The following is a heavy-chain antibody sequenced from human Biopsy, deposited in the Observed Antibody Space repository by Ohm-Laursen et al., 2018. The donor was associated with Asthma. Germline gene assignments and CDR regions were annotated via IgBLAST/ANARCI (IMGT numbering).Heavy chain of an antibody. CDR2: IYYSGST. V-gene: IGHV4-61*08. J-gene: IGHJ4*02. CDR3: ARGVDRVTGLLDHFDS. CDR1: GGSINIGDYY. D-gene: IGHD2-21*02. Sequence: GTLSLTCTVSGGSINIGDYYWSWIRQHPVKGLEWIGHIYYSGSTNYNPSLKSRVTISIDASKNQFSLKLTSVTAADTAVYYCARGVDRVTGLLDHFDSWGQGTLVTVSS.